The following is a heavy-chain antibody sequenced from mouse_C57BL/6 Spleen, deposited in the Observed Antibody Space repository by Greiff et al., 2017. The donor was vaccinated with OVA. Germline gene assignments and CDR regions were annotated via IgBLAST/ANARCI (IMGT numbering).Heavy chain of an antibody. CDR2: IYPRSGNT. CDR1: GYTFTSYG. J-gene: IGHJ3*01. CDR3: ASQTAQATGFAY. V-gene: IGHV1-81*01. Sequence: QVQLQQSGAELARPGASVKLSCKASGYTFTSYGISWVKQRPGQGLEWIGEIYPRSGNTYYNEKFKGKATLTADKSSSTAYMELRSLTSEDSAVYFCASQTAQATGFAYWGQGTLVTVSA. D-gene: IGHD3-2*02.